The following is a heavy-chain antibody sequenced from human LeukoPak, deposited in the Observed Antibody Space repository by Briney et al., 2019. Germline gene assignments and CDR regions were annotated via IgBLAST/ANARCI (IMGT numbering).Heavy chain of an antibody. V-gene: IGHV4-4*07. Sequence: PSETLSLTCTVSGGSISSYYWSWIRQPAGKGLEWIGRIYTSGSTNYNPSLKSRVTMSVDTSKNQFSLKLSSVTAADTAVYYCATHWSSGWYGAFDIWGQGTMVTVSS. D-gene: IGHD6-19*01. CDR2: IYTSGST. CDR1: GGSISSYY. J-gene: IGHJ3*02. CDR3: ATHWSSGWYGAFDI.